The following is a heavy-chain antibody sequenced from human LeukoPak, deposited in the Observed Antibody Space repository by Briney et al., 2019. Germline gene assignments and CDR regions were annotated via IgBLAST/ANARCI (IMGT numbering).Heavy chain of an antibody. CDR1: GYTFTSYG. D-gene: IGHD3-3*01. CDR3: ARGSLFGVVINGLHYFDY. J-gene: IGHJ4*02. V-gene: IGHV1-2*02. CDR2: INPNSGGT. Sequence: ASVKVSCKASGYTFTSYGISWVRQAPGQGLEWMGWINPNSGGTNYAQKFQGRVTMTRNKSISTAYMDLSRLRSDDTAVYYCARGSLFGVVINGLHYFDYWGQGTLVTVSS.